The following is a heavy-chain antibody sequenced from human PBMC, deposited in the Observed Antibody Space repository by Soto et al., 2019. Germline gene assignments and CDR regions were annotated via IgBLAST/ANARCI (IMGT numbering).Heavy chain of an antibody. V-gene: IGHV1-69*06. CDR2: IIPIFGTA. J-gene: IGHJ6*04. CDR3: AEGTVPAAIDYYYYGMDV. CDR1: GGTFSSYA. D-gene: IGHD2-2*01. Sequence: SVKVSCKASGGTFSSYAISWVRQAPGQGLEWMGGIIPIFGTANYAQKFQGRVTITADKSTSTAYMELSSLRSEDTAVYYCAEGTVPAAIDYYYYGMDVWGKGTTVTVSS.